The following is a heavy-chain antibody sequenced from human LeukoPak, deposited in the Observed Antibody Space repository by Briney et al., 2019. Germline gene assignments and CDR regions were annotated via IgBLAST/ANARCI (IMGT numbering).Heavy chain of an antibody. CDR1: GGSISSYY. V-gene: IGHV4-59*01. J-gene: IGHJ4*02. CDR2: IYYSGST. D-gene: IGHD1/OR15-1a*01. Sequence: SETLSLTCTVSGGSISSYYWSWIRQPPGKGLEWIGYIYYSGSTNYNPSLKSRVTISVDTSKNQFSLKLSSVTAADTAVYYCARARTRTTAFDYWGQGTLVTVSS. CDR3: ARARTRTTAFDY.